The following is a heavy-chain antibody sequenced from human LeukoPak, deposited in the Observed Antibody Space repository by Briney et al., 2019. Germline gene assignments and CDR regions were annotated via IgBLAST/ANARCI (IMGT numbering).Heavy chain of an antibody. CDR2: IYHSGST. D-gene: IGHD6-19*01. Sequence: SETLSLTCTVSGYSISSGYYWGWIRQPPGKGLEWIGSIYHSGSTYYNPSLKSRVTISVDTSKNQFSLKLSSVTAADTAVYYCVRDPKSAVAAHWFDPWGQGTLVTVSS. V-gene: IGHV4-38-2*02. CDR1: GYSISSGYY. CDR3: VRDPKSAVAAHWFDP. J-gene: IGHJ5*02.